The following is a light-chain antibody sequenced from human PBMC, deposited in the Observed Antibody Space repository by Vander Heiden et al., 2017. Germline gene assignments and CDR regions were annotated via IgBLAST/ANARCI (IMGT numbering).Light chain of an antibody. CDR2: EGS. Sequence: QSALTQPASVSGSPGQSTTISCTGTSSDVGSYNLVSWYQQHPGKAPKLMMYEGSKRPSGVSNRFSGSKSGNTASLTISGLQAEDEADYYCCSYAGSSTFVVFGGGTKLTVL. J-gene: IGLJ2*01. CDR3: CSYAGSSTFVV. CDR1: SSDVGSYNL. V-gene: IGLV2-23*03.